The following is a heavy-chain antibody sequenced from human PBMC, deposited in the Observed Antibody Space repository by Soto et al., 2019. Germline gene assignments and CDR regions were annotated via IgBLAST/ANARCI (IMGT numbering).Heavy chain of an antibody. D-gene: IGHD3-22*01. Sequence: GGSLRLSCAASGFTFSSYGMHWVRQAPGKGLEWVAVISYDGSNKYYADSVKGRFTISRDNSKNTLYLQMNSLRAEDTAVYYCAKGMEPITMIVVVITTVSTSWDYWGQGTLVTVSS. J-gene: IGHJ4*02. CDR1: GFTFSSYG. V-gene: IGHV3-30*18. CDR2: ISYDGSNK. CDR3: AKGMEPITMIVVVITTVSTSWDY.